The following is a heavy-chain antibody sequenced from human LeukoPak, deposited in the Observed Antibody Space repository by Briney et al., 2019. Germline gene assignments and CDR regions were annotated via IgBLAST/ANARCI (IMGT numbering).Heavy chain of an antibody. Sequence: SETLSLTCAVYGGSFSGYYWSWLRQPPGKGLEWIGEINHSGSTNYNPSLKSRVTISVDTSKNQFSLKLSSVTAADTAVYYCARYLGTYTVAGPFDYWGQGTLVTVSS. V-gene: IGHV4-34*01. CDR2: INHSGST. CDR1: GGSFSGYY. J-gene: IGHJ4*02. D-gene: IGHD6-19*01. CDR3: ARYLGTYTVAGPFDY.